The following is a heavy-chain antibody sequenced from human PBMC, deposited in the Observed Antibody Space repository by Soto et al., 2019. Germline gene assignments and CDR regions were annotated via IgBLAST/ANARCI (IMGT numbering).Heavy chain of an antibody. CDR2: IDSSGGT. Sequence: QVQLQESGPGLVKPSETLSLTCTVSDDSSSRYKWSWIRQPRGRRLEWIGYIDSSGGTSYNPSLQTQVTRSVDTSTKQFSLKLSSETAADTAVYYCVRQGFGSLHGLVDVWGHGTTVTVSS. CDR1: DDSSSRYK. CDR3: VRQGFGSLHGLVDV. J-gene: IGHJ6*02. V-gene: IGHV4-59*08. D-gene: IGHD3-10*01.